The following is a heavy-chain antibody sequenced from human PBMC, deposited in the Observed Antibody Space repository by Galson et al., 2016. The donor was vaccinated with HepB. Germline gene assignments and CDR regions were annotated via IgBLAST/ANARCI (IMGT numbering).Heavy chain of an antibody. Sequence: TLSLTCTVSGGSISTSGYYWTWIRQHPGKGLEWIGYIYYSGSTYYNPSLKSRVIISVDTSKNQFSLKLTSVTAADTAVYYCARWAGYSDYWGQGTLATVSS. J-gene: IGHJ4*02. CDR1: GGSISTSGYY. D-gene: IGHD6-19*01. V-gene: IGHV4-31*03. CDR3: ARWAGYSDY. CDR2: IYYSGST.